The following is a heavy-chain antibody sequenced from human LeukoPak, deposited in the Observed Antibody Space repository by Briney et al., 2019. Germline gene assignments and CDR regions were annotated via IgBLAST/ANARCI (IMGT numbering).Heavy chain of an antibody. Sequence: GGSLRLSCAASGFTFSSYDMHWVRQATGKGLEWVSAIGIAGDTSYTDSLKGRFTISRENAKNSLYLQMNSLRAGDTAVYYCARAATVTAESAFGYWGQGTLVTVSS. D-gene: IGHD4-17*01. J-gene: IGHJ4*02. CDR1: GFTFSSYD. V-gene: IGHV3-13*01. CDR2: IGIAGDT. CDR3: ARAATVTAESAFGY.